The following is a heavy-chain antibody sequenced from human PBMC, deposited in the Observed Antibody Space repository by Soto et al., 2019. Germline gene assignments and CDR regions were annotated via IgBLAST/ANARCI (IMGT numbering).Heavy chain of an antibody. J-gene: IGHJ4*02. D-gene: IGHD2-2*01. Sequence: EVQLLESGGGLVQPGGSLRLSCAASGFTFSSYAMSWVRQAPGKGLEWISAINSRGGSTYYADSVKGRFTISRDSSKNTLYLAMNSLRAEDTAVYYCANDRSNTSWYAFDYWGQGTLVTVSS. CDR3: ANDRSNTSWYAFDY. CDR2: INSRGGST. CDR1: GFTFSSYA. V-gene: IGHV3-23*01.